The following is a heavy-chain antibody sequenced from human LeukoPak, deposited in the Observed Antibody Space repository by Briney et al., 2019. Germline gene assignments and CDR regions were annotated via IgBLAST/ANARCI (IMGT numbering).Heavy chain of an antibody. CDR1: GYTFTSYY. V-gene: IGHV1-46*01. D-gene: IGHD6-19*01. CDR3: ARGNIAVPETPYYFEY. Sequence: GASVKVSCKASGYTFTSYYMHWVRQAPGQGLEWMGIINPSGGSTSYAQKFQGRVTMTMDTSTSTVYMELSSLRSEDTAVYYCARGNIAVPETPYYFEYWGQGTLVTISS. J-gene: IGHJ4*02. CDR2: INPSGGST.